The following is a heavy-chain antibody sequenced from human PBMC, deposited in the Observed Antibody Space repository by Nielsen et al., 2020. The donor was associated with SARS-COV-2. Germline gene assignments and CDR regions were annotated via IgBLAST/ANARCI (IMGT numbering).Heavy chain of an antibody. V-gene: IGHV1-46*01. CDR3: ARSITGTTTSFDY. D-gene: IGHD1-20*01. Sequence: ALVKVSCKASGYTFTSYYIHWVRLAPGQGLEWMGVINPSGGSTSYAQRFQGRVTMTRDTSTSTVYMELSSLRSEDTAVYYCARSITGTTTSFDYWGQGTLVTVSS. CDR2: INPSGGST. J-gene: IGHJ4*02. CDR1: GYTFTSYY.